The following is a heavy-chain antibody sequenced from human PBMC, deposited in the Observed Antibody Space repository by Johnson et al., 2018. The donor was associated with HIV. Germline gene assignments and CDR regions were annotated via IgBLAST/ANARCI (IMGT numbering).Heavy chain of an antibody. Sequence: QLVESGGGLVQPGRSLRLSCAASGFTFDDYAMHWVRQAPGKGLEWVSGISWNSGSIGYADSVKGRFTISRDNSKNTLYLQMNSLSAEDTAVYYCAREGITMIVVVIKGAFDIWGQGTMVTVSS. CDR2: ISWNSGSI. CDR1: GFTFDDYA. V-gene: IGHV3-9*01. CDR3: AREGITMIVVVIKGAFDI. J-gene: IGHJ3*02. D-gene: IGHD3-22*01.